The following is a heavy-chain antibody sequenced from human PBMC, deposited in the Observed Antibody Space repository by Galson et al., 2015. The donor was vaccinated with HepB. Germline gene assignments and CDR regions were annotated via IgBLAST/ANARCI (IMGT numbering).Heavy chain of an antibody. CDR1: GYTFTDYY. V-gene: IGHV1-2*02. J-gene: IGHJ6*03. CDR2: VNPNSGGT. Sequence: SVKVSCKASGYTFTDYYMHWARQAPGQGLEWMGWVNPNSGGTNLAQRFQGRVTMTRDTSITTAYMELSRLRSDDTAVYYCAKVGEWFGEFGGDYYYYMDVWGKGTTVTVSS. D-gene: IGHD3-10*01. CDR3: AKVGEWFGEFGGDYYYYMDV.